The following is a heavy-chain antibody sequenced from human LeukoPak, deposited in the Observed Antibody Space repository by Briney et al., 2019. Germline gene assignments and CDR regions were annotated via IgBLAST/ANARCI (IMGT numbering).Heavy chain of an antibody. CDR1: GYTFTSYG. CDR2: ISAYNGNT. Sequence: ASVKVSCKASGYTFTSYGISWVRQAPGQGLEWMGWISAYNGNTNYAQKLQGRVTMTTDTSTSTAYMELRSLRSDDTAVYYCARIRYDLHYYQYMDVWGKGTTVTVSS. J-gene: IGHJ6*03. V-gene: IGHV1-18*01. CDR3: ARIRYDLHYYQYMDV. D-gene: IGHD3-3*01.